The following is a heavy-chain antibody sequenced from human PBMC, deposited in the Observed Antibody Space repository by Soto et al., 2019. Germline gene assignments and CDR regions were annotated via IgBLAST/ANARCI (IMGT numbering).Heavy chain of an antibody. Sequence: SETLSLTCTVSGGSISSYYWSWIRQPPGKGLEWIGYIYYSGSTNYNPSLKSRVTISVDTSKNQFSLKLSSVTAADTAVYYCARGDIVATMPYFDYWGQGTLVTVSS. J-gene: IGHJ4*02. CDR3: ARGDIVATMPYFDY. V-gene: IGHV4-59*01. CDR1: GGSISSYY. D-gene: IGHD5-12*01. CDR2: IYYSGST.